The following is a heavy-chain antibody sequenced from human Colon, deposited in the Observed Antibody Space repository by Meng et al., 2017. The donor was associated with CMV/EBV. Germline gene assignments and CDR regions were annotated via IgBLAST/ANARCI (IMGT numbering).Heavy chain of an antibody. Sequence: GGSLRLSCVASGFTFRNYWMHWVRQSPGKGLVWVSHILNDGSGTGYADSVKGRFTISRDNAKNTLYLQMDSQRVEDTAVYYCARGAGGFDYWGQGTRVTVSS. D-gene: IGHD3-10*01. CDR2: ILNDGSGT. CDR3: ARGAGGFDY. V-gene: IGHV3-74*01. CDR1: GFTFRNYW. J-gene: IGHJ4*02.